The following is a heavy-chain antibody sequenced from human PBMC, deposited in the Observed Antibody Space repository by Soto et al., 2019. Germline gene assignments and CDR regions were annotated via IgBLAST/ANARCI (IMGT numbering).Heavy chain of an antibody. Sequence: QVKLVESGGGVVQPGRSLRVSCAASGFSFSSHGMHWVRQAPGKGLEWVALIWYDGSSKAYADFVKGRFTVSRDNDMNMLYSQMNSLSPEDTAVYYCARELRARNVYTGDYYYYGLDVWGQGTTVIVSS. CDR3: ARELRARNVYTGDYYYYGLDV. CDR1: GFSFSSHG. D-gene: IGHD3-16*01. CDR2: IWYDGSSK. J-gene: IGHJ6*02. V-gene: IGHV3-33*01.